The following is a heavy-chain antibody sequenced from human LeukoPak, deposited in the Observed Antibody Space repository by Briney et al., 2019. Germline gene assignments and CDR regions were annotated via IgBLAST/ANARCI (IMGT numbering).Heavy chain of an antibody. D-gene: IGHD3-22*01. J-gene: IGHJ4*02. CDR3: ATGTPHYYDSSGYFLSGFDY. CDR2: IIPIFGTA. CDR1: GGTFSSYA. Sequence: SVKVSCKASGGTFSSYAISWVRQAPGQGLEWMGWIIPIFGTANYAQKFQGRVTITADESTSTAYMELSSLRSEDTAVYYCATGTPHYYDSSGYFLSGFDYWGQGTLVTVSS. V-gene: IGHV1-69*01.